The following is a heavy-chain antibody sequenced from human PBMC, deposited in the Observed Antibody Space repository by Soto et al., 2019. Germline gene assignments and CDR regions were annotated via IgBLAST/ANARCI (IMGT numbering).Heavy chain of an antibody. V-gene: IGHV3-30*03. CDR1: GFTFSSYG. J-gene: IGHJ4*02. Sequence: PGGSLRLSCAASGFTFSSYGMHYVRQAPGKGLEWAALISYDGSNKYYADSVKGRFTISRDNSKNTLYLQMNSLRAEDTAVYYCASGGEDYYDSSGGSFDCWGQGTLVTVSS. D-gene: IGHD3-22*01. CDR2: ISYDGSNK. CDR3: ASGGEDYYDSSGGSFDC.